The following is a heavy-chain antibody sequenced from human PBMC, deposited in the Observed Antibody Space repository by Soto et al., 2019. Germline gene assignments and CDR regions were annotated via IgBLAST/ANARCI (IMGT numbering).Heavy chain of an antibody. CDR1: GYSCTSHW. D-gene: IGHD6-19*01. CDR2: IYPGDSDT. V-gene: IGHV5-51*01. Sequence: GESLKISCKGSGYSCTSHWIGWVRQMPGKGLEWMGIIYPGDSDTRYSPSFQGQVTISADKSISTAYLQWSSLKASDTAIYYCARLRGIAVTGTRPNYFDYWGQGTLVTVSS. CDR3: ARLRGIAVTGTRPNYFDY. J-gene: IGHJ4*02.